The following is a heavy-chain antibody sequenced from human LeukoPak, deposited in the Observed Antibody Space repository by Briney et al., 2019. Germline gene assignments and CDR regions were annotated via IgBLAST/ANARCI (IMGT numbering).Heavy chain of an antibody. V-gene: IGHV4-34*01. CDR1: GGSFSGYY. CDR3: ARGGRARQQLVDYYYYMDV. J-gene: IGHJ6*03. D-gene: IGHD6-13*01. Sequence: SETLSLTCAVYGGSFSGYYWSWIRQPPGKGLEWIGEINHSGSTNYNPSLKSRVTMSVDTSKNQFSLKLSSVTAADTAVYYCARGGRARQQLVDYYYYMDVWGKGTTVTISS. CDR2: INHSGST.